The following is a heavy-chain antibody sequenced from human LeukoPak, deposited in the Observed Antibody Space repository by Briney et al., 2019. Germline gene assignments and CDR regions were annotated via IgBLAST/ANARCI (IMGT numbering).Heavy chain of an antibody. J-gene: IGHJ4*02. CDR1: GFTLRTYW. Sequence: GGSLRLSCAASGFTLRTYWKSCVRHAPGKGREGGANIKQDGSAKFYVDSVKGRITISRDNAENSLDLQMNSLRAEDTAVYYCARDRISGRGYNGFLDYWGQGTLVTVSS. CDR2: IKQDGSAK. CDR3: ARDRISGRGYNGFLDY. V-gene: IGHV3-7*03. D-gene: IGHD5-12*01.